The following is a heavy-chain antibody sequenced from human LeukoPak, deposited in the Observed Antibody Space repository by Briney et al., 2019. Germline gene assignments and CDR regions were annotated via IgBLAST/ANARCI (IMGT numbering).Heavy chain of an antibody. CDR2: IYSGGST. CDR3: ARHDGSGWYSQVDY. V-gene: IGHV3-66*04. Sequence: GGSLRLSCAASGFTVSSNYMSWVRQAPGKGLEWVSVIYSGGSTYYADSVKGRFTISRDNAKNSLYLQMNSLRAEDTAVYYCARHDGSGWYSQVDYWGQGTLVTVSS. CDR1: GFTVSSNY. J-gene: IGHJ4*02. D-gene: IGHD6-19*01.